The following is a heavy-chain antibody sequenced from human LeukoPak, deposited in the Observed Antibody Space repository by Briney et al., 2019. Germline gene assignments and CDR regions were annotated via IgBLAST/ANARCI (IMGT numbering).Heavy chain of an antibody. J-gene: IGHJ4*02. Sequence: ASVKVSCKASGYTFTTYDINWVRQAAGQGLEWMGWINADNNNAYYAEKFQGRVTITRNTPISTAYMELSSLRSEDTAVYYCARGGTAGGVDYWGQGTLVTVSS. CDR2: INADNNNA. V-gene: IGHV1-8*01. CDR1: GYTFTTYD. D-gene: IGHD6-13*01. CDR3: ARGGTAGGVDY.